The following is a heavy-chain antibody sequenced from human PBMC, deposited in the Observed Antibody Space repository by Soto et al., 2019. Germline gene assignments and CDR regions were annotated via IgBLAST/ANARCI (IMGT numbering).Heavy chain of an antibody. Sequence: GSLRLSCAASGFTFSSYGMHWVRQAPGKGLEWVAVISYDGSNKYYADSVKGRFTISRDNSKNTLYLQMNSLRAEDTAVYYCAKDGKYERDGYKPGGYWGQGTLVTVSS. D-gene: IGHD5-12*01. CDR1: GFTFSSYG. CDR3: AKDGKYERDGYKPGGY. V-gene: IGHV3-30*18. J-gene: IGHJ4*02. CDR2: ISYDGSNK.